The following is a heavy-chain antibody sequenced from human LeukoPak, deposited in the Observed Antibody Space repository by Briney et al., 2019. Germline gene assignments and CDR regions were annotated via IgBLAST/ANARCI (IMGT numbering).Heavy chain of an antibody. CDR3: ARTVILGATFDY. D-gene: IGHD1-26*01. CDR2: IYYSGST. V-gene: IGHV4-39*01. J-gene: IGHJ4*02. CDR1: GGSISSSSYY. Sequence: PSETLSLTCTVSGGSISSSSYYWGWIRQPPGKGLEWIGSIYYSGSTYYNPSLKSRVTISVDTSKNQFSLKLSSVTAADTAVYYCARTVILGATFDYWGQGTLVTVSS.